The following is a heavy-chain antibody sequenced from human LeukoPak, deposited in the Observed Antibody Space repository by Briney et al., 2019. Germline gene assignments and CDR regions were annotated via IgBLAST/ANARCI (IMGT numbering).Heavy chain of an antibody. CDR3: AKVNAIVVVPAALFDY. CDR2: ISGSGGST. CDR1: GFTFSSYA. Sequence: PGGSLRLSCAASGFTFSSYAMSWVRQAPGKGLEWGSAISGSGGSTYYADSVKGRFTISRDNSKNTLYLQMNSLRSEDTAVYYCAKVNAIVVVPAALFDYWGQGTLVTVSS. J-gene: IGHJ4*02. D-gene: IGHD2-2*01. V-gene: IGHV3-23*01.